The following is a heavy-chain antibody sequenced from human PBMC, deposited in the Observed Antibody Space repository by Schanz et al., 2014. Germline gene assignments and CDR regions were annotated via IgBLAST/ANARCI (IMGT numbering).Heavy chain of an antibody. Sequence: QVQLVQSGAEVKKPGASVKVSCRASGYPFTSDDITWVRQAPGQGLEWMGWMNPNSGDTGYPRKFQDRVTMTRNTSISTAYMELNSLTSEDTALYYCATMWAYCTITTCHTLEPFDVWGQGTMVTVSS. V-gene: IGHV1-8*01. CDR3: ATMWAYCTITTCHTLEPFDV. CDR1: GYPFTSDD. J-gene: IGHJ3*01. D-gene: IGHD2-2*01. CDR2: MNPNSGDT.